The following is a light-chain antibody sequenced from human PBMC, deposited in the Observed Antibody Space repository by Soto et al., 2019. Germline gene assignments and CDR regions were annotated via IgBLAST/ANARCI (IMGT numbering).Light chain of an antibody. CDR3: QQYSRSPTT. V-gene: IGKV3-20*01. CDR2: LAS. Sequence: EIVLTQSPGTLSLSPGESATLSCRASQSVSSSYLAWYQQKPGQAPRLLIYLASSRATGIPDRFSGSGSVTDFTLTLIRLEPEDFAVYYCQQYSRSPTTFGQGTKVEIK. J-gene: IGKJ1*01. CDR1: QSVSSSY.